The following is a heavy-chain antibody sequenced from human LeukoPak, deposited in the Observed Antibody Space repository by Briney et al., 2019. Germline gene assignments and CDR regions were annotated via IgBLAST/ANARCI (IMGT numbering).Heavy chain of an antibody. CDR2: IYSSGNS. Sequence: SETLSLTCSVSGVSINSRDYYWNWVRQAPGKALEWIGSIYSSGNSYFGPSFQSRAAISVDTSKNYLSLTLTSLTAADTALYFCARGGMISNPGDVWGQGTLVTVCS. CDR1: GVSINSRDYY. D-gene: IGHD2-21*01. CDR3: ARGGMISNPGDV. V-gene: IGHV4-39*01. J-gene: IGHJ4*02.